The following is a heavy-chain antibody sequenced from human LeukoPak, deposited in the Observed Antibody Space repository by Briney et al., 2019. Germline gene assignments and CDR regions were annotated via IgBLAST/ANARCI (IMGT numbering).Heavy chain of an antibody. J-gene: IGHJ5*02. D-gene: IGHD3-9*01. CDR1: GGSISSYY. CDR2: IYGSGST. CDR3: ARQGRNYDILTGYRVWFDP. Sequence: PSETLSLTCTVSGGSISSYYWSWIRQPPGKGLEWIGRIYGSGSTNYNPSLKSRVTLSVDTSKNQFSLKLSSVTAADTAVYYCARQGRNYDILTGYRVWFDPWGQGTLVTVSS. V-gene: IGHV4-59*08.